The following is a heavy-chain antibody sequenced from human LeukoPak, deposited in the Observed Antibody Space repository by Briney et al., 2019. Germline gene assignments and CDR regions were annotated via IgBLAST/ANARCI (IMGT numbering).Heavy chain of an antibody. CDR1: GFTFSSHA. D-gene: IGHD6-19*01. V-gene: IGHV3-23*01. Sequence: GGSLRLSCAASGFTFSSHAMSWVRQAPGKGLEWVSAISGSGGSTYYADSVKGRFTISGDNSKNTLYLQMNSVRAEDTAVYYCAKVSYSSGLLGAFDIWGQGTMVTVSS. CDR2: ISGSGGST. CDR3: AKVSYSSGLLGAFDI. J-gene: IGHJ3*02.